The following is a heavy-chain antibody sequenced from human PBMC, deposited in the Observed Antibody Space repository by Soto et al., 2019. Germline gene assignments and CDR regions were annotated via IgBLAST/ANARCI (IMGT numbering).Heavy chain of an antibody. V-gene: IGHV3-74*01. D-gene: IGHD6-19*01. J-gene: IGHJ4*02. CDR1: GFTFSSYW. Sequence: PGGSLRLSCAASGFTFSSYWMHWVRQVPGKGLVWVSRIHFDGSTTHYADSVKGRFTISRDNAKNTLSLQMNSLRAEDTAVYYCARDSHISGYYQFAYRGQGTLVTVSS. CDR3: ARDSHISGYYQFAY. CDR2: IHFDGSTT.